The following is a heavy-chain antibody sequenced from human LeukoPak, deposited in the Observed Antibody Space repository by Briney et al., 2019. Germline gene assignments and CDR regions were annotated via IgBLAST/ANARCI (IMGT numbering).Heavy chain of an antibody. V-gene: IGHV4-31*03. CDR1: GGSISSGGYY. CDR3: ARGWYSYGDDY. J-gene: IGHJ4*02. CDR2: TYYSGST. D-gene: IGHD5-18*01. Sequence: SQTLSLTCTVSGGSISSGGYYWSWIRQHPGKGLEWIGYTYYSGSTYYNPSLKSRVTISVDTSKNQFSLKLSSVTAADTAVYYCARGWYSYGDDYWGQGTLVTVSS.